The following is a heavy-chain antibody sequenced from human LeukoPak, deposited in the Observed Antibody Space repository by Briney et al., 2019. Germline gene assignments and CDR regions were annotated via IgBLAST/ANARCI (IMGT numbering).Heavy chain of an antibody. Sequence: SETLSLTCTVSGGSISSYYWSWIRQPPGKGLEWIGYIYYSGSTNYNPSLKSRVTISVDTSKNQISLKLSSVTAADTAVYYCARDDCSGGSCYFDYWGQGTLVTVSS. CDR3: ARDDCSGGSCYFDY. CDR1: GGSISSYY. D-gene: IGHD2-15*01. V-gene: IGHV4-59*01. J-gene: IGHJ4*02. CDR2: IYYSGST.